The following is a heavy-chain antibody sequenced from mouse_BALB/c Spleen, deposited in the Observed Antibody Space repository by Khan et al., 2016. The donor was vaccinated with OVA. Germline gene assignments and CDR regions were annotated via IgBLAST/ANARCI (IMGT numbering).Heavy chain of an antibody. V-gene: IGHV9-4*02. J-gene: IGHJ4*01. D-gene: IGHD2-14*01. CDR3: ARGGAAYYRNDGGAMEY. Sequence: QIQLVQSGPELKKPGETVRISCKASGYTFTNSGMNWVKQAPGKGLKWIGWINTHSGVPKYAEDFKGRFAFSLEISVNTAYLQITNLKNEDTATYFCARGGAAYYRNDGGAMEYWGQGTSVTVSS. CDR2: INTHSGVP. CDR1: GYTFTNSG.